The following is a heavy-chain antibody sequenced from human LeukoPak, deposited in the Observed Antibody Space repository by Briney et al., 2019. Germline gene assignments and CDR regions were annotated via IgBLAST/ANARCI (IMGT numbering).Heavy chain of an antibody. CDR2: IYYSGNT. V-gene: IGHV4-59*08. Sequence: PPETLSLTCTVSGDSISSYFWSWIRQSPGKGLEWIGYIYYSGNTNYNPPLKSRVTISVETSKNQFSLKLRSVTAADTAVYYCARHIPGNPYFDYWGQGTLVTVSS. CDR1: GDSISSYF. J-gene: IGHJ4*02. CDR3: ARHIPGNPYFDY. D-gene: IGHD2/OR15-2a*01.